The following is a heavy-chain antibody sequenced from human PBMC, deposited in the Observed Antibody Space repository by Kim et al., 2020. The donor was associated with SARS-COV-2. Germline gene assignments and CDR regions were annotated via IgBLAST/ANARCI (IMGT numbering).Heavy chain of an antibody. J-gene: IGHJ3*01. CDR3: ARSSYDILTGYYMAFAF. CDR2: IYPGDSDT. CDR1: GYSFTNYW. Sequence: GESLKISCKGSGYSFTNYWIGWVRQMPGKGLEWMGIIYPGDSDTRYSPSFQGQVTISADKSISTASLQWSSLKASDTAMYYGARSSYDILTGYYMAFAFWGQGTMVTVSS. V-gene: IGHV5-51*01. D-gene: IGHD3-9*01.